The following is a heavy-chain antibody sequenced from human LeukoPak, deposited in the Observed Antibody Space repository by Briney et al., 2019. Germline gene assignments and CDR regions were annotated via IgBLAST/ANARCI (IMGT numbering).Heavy chain of an antibody. V-gene: IGHV3-53*01. CDR1: GFTVSSNY. J-gene: IGHJ6*03. D-gene: IGHD1-7*01. Sequence: PGGSLRLSCAASGFTVSSNYMSWVRQAPGKGLEWVSIIYSGGSTYYGDSVKGRFTISRDNSKNTLYLQMNSLRAEDTAVYYCAKRRGLELLYYYYMDVWGKGTTVTVSS. CDR2: IYSGGST. CDR3: AKRRGLELLYYYYMDV.